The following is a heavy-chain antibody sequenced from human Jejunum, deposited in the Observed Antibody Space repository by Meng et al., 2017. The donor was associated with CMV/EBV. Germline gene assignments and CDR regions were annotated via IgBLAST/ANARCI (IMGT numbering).Heavy chain of an antibody. D-gene: IGHD3-10*01. V-gene: IGHV3-23*01. CDR3: AKWRGETTGNFDY. CDR2: IRGSGGAT. Sequence: ASGFTLSDYTMSWVRQAPGKGLEWVSAIRGSGGATYYADSVKGRFTISRDNSKNTLYLQMNSLRAEDTAVYFCAKWRGETTGNFDYWGQGTLVTVSS. J-gene: IGHJ4*02. CDR1: GFTLSDYT.